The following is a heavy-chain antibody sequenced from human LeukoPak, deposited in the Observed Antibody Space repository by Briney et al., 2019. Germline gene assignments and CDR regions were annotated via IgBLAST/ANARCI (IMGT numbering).Heavy chain of an antibody. CDR2: ISWNSGSI. J-gene: IGHJ4*02. CDR1: GFTFDDYA. CDR3: AKARGFRFGEFFDY. V-gene: IGHV3-9*01. Sequence: GGSLRLSCAASGFTFDDYAMHWVRQAPGKGLEWVSGISWNSGSIGYADSVKGRFTISRDNAKNSLCLQMNSLRAEDTALYYCAKARGFRFGEFFDYWGQGTLVTVSS. D-gene: IGHD3-10*01.